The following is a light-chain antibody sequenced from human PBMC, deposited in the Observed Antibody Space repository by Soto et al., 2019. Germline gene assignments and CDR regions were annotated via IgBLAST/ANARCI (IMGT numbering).Light chain of an antibody. J-gene: IGLJ1*01. CDR1: SSDVGGYNY. CDR2: EVS. V-gene: IGLV2-8*01. Sequence: QSALTQPPSASGSPGQSVTISCTGTSSDVGGYNYVSWYQQHPGKAPKLMIYEVSERPSGVPDRFSGSKSSNTASLTVSGLQAEDEADYYCSSYAGSTTYVFGTGTKLTVL. CDR3: SSYAGSTTYV.